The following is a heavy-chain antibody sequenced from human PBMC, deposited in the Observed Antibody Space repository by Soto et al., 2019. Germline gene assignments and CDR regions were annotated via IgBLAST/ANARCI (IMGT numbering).Heavy chain of an antibody. CDR3: ARDWGYCSSTSCDYYMDV. CDR1: GFTFSSYG. J-gene: IGHJ6*03. D-gene: IGHD2-2*01. Sequence: GGSLRLSCAASGFTFSSYGMHWVRQAPGKGLEWVAVTWYDGSNKYYADSVKGRFTISRDNSKNTLYLQMNSLRAEDTAVYYCARDWGYCSSTSCDYYMDVWGKGTTVTVSS. CDR2: TWYDGSNK. V-gene: IGHV3-33*01.